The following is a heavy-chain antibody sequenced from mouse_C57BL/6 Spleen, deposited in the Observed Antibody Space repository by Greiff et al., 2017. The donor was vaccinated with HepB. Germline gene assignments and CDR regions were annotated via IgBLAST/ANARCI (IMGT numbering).Heavy chain of an antibody. D-gene: IGHD3-3*01. V-gene: IGHV1-59*01. J-gene: IGHJ3*01. CDR2: IDPSDSYT. Sequence: VQLQQPGAELVRPGTSVKLSCKASGYTFTSYWMHWVKQRPGQGLEWIGVIDPSDSYTNYNQKFKGKATLTVDTSSSTAYMQLSSLTSEDSAVYYCARDGDGFAYWGQGTLVTVSA. CDR3: ARDGDGFAY. CDR1: GYTFTSYW.